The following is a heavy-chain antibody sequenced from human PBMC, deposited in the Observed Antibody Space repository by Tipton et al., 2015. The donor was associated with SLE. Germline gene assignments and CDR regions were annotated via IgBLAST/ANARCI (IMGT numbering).Heavy chain of an antibody. D-gene: IGHD2-8*02. CDR1: GITFGSYG. V-gene: IGHV3-33*01. J-gene: IGHJ2*01. CDR3: ARGLGVWYFDL. Sequence: SLRLSCAASGITFGSYGMHWVRQAPGKGLEWVAAISYEGSNKDYGDSVKGRCIISRDNSKSTLYLHMNSLRFEDTAVYYCARGLGVWYFDLWGRGTLVTVSS. CDR2: ISYEGSNK.